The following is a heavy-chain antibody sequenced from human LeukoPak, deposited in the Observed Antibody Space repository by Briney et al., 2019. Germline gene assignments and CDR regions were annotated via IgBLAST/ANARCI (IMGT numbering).Heavy chain of an antibody. CDR3: ASSFFSGYYAFDI. Sequence: SVKVSCKASGGAFSSYAISWVRQAPGQGLEWMGGIIPIFGTANYAQKFQGRVTITTDESTSTAYMELSSLRSEDTAVYYCASSFFSGYYAFDIWGQGTMVTVSP. CDR2: IIPIFGTA. D-gene: IGHD3-22*01. CDR1: GGAFSSYA. V-gene: IGHV1-69*05. J-gene: IGHJ3*02.